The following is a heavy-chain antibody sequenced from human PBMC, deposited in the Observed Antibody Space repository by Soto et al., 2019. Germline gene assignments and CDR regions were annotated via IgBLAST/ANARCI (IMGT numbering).Heavy chain of an antibody. V-gene: IGHV3-7*05. CDR3: ASRYLEHCSSAWCSAPYDW. D-gene: IGHD2-2*01. Sequence: EVKLVESGGGLVQPGWSLRLSCAASGFTFSTFWMTWVRQGPGKGLEWVATIKQDGSEKYYVDSVKGRFTISRDNTKKSVSLQMNSLRAEDTAVYSCASRYLEHCSSAWCSAPYDWWGQGTLVTVSS. CDR2: IKQDGSEK. CDR1: GFTFSTFW. J-gene: IGHJ4*02.